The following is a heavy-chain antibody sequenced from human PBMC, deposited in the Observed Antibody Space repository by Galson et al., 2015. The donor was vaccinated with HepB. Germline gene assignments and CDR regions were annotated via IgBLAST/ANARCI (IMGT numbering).Heavy chain of an antibody. J-gene: IGHJ3*02. V-gene: IGHV4-31*03. D-gene: IGHD5-12*01. CDR2: IYYSGST. CDR1: GGSISSGGYY. Sequence: TCTVSGGSISSGGYYWSWIRQHPGKGLEWIGYIYYSGSTYYNPSLKSRVTISVDTSKNQFSLKLSSVTAADTAVYYCARLPGYSGYDTNAFDIWGQGTMVTVSS. CDR3: ARLPGYSGYDTNAFDI.